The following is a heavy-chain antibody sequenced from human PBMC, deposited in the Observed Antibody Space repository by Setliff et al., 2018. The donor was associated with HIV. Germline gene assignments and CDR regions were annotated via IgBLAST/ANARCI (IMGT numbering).Heavy chain of an antibody. CDR2: INDSGTT. D-gene: IGHD2-15*01. V-gene: IGHV4-34*01. CDR1: DGSLSSYY. J-gene: IGHJ4*02. Sequence: PSETLSLTCAVYDGSLSSYYWSWIRQSTGKGLEWIGEINDSGTTNYNPSLKSRVTMLIDMSKNQLSLKLSSVTAADTAVYFCARGPIRYSSGVRWFLGVESWYSGIDYWGQGTRVTVSS. CDR3: ARGPIRYSSGVRWFLGVESWYSGIDY.